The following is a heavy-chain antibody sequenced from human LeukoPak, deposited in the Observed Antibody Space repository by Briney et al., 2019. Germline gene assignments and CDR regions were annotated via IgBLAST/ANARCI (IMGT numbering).Heavy chain of an antibody. Sequence: SETLSLTCTVSGGSISSGSYYWSWIRQPAGKGLEWIGRIYTSGSTNYNPSLKSQVTISVDTSKNQFSLKLSSVTAADTAVYYCARGVTVTIIYYYYYMDVWGKGTTVTVSS. V-gene: IGHV4-61*02. CDR1: GGSISSGSYY. CDR2: IYTSGST. CDR3: ARGVTVTIIYYYYYMDV. J-gene: IGHJ6*03. D-gene: IGHD4-17*01.